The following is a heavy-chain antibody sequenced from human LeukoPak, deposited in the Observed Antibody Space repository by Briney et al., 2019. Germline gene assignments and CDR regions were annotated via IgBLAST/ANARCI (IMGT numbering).Heavy chain of an antibody. Sequence: GGSLRLSCAASGFTFGSYSMNWVRRAPGKGLEWVSSISSSSSYIYYADSVKGRFTISRDNAKNSLYLQMNSLRAEDTAVYYCAPRRGYFDYWGQGTLVTVSS. CDR2: ISSSSSYI. CDR1: GFTFGSYS. J-gene: IGHJ4*02. D-gene: IGHD5-12*01. V-gene: IGHV3-21*01. CDR3: APRRGYFDY.